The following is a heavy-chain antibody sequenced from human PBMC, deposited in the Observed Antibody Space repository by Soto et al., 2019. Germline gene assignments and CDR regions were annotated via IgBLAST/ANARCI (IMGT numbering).Heavy chain of an antibody. J-gene: IGHJ5*02. Sequence: TLSLTCTVSCGSISSYYWSWIRQPPGKGLEWIGYIYYSGSTNYNPSLKSRVTISVDTSKNQFSLKLSSVTAADTAVYYCARSRDRGISDNWFDPWGQGTLVTVSS. D-gene: IGHD1-26*01. V-gene: IGHV4-59*01. CDR1: CGSISSYY. CDR2: IYYSGST. CDR3: ARSRDRGISDNWFDP.